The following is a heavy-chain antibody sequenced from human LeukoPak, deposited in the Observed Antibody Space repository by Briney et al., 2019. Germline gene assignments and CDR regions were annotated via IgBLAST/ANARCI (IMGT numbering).Heavy chain of an antibody. CDR3: ARDGGGDSWGYFDC. J-gene: IGHJ4*02. Sequence: ASVKVSCKASGYTFTTFSIHWVRQAPGQGLEWMGIINPSDGTTMYAQKFQGRVTMTTDTSTSTVYMELRSLRSDDTAVYYCARDGGGDSWGYFDCWGQGTLVTVSS. CDR2: INPSDGTT. V-gene: IGHV1-46*01. CDR1: GYTFTTFS. D-gene: IGHD2-21*02.